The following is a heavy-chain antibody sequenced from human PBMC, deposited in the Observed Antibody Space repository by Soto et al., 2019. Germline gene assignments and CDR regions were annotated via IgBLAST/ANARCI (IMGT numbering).Heavy chain of an antibody. D-gene: IGHD2-2*01. CDR3: ARDPRIPREYHYPYGMDV. J-gene: IGHJ6*02. V-gene: IGHV3-33*01. CDR2: IWYDGSNK. Sequence: QVQLVESGGGVVQPGRSLRLSCAASGFTFSSYGMHWVRQAPGKGLEWVAVIWYDGSNKYYADSVKGRFTISRDNSKNPLYLQMNSLIAEDTAVYYCARDPRIPREYHYPYGMDVWGQGTTVTVSS. CDR1: GFTFSSYG.